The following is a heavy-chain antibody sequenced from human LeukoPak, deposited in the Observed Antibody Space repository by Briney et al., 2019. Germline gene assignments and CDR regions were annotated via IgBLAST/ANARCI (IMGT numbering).Heavy chain of an antibody. CDR3: ATTLGYGWFDP. D-gene: IGHD1-1*01. J-gene: IGHJ5*02. Sequence: RSETLSLTCTVSGGSISSYSVSWIRQPAGKGLEWIGVIYTSGSTNCKPSLESRVSMSVDTSKNQFSLRLSSVTAADTAVYYCATTLGYGWFDPWGQGTLVTVSS. V-gene: IGHV4-4*07. CDR1: GGSISSYS. CDR2: IYTSGST.